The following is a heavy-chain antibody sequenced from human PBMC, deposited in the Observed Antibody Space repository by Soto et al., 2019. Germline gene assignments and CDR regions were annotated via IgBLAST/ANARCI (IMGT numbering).Heavy chain of an antibody. CDR2: INPNRGGT. CDR1: GYTFTGYY. Sequence: GASVKVSCKASGYTFTGYYMHWVRQAPGQGLEWMGWINPNRGGTNYAQKFQGRVTMTRDTSISTAYMELSRLRSDDTAVYYCARGKPITMIVVVSNWYFDLWGRGTLVTVSS. J-gene: IGHJ2*01. CDR3: ARGKPITMIVVVSNWYFDL. D-gene: IGHD3-22*01. V-gene: IGHV1-2*02.